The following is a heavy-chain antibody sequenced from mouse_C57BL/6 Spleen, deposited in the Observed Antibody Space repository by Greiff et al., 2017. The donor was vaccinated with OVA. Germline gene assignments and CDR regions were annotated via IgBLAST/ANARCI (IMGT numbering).Heavy chain of an antibody. CDR3: AREDLRRYFDV. CDR1: GYTFTSYW. V-gene: IGHV1-64*01. Sequence: QVQLQQPGAELVKPGASVKLSCKASGYTFTSYWMHWVKQRPGQGLEWIGMIHPNSGSTNYNEKFKSKATLTVDKSSSTAYMQLSSLTSEDSAVYYCAREDLRRYFDVWGTGTTVTVSS. D-gene: IGHD2-12*01. J-gene: IGHJ1*03. CDR2: IHPNSGST.